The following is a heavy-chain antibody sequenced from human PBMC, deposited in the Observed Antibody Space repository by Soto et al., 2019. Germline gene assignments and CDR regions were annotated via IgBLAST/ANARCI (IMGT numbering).Heavy chain of an antibody. CDR3: VKGSDSSGWYDY. D-gene: IGHD6-13*01. V-gene: IGHV3-64D*08. Sequence: GGSLRLSCSASGFSFSDSGMHWVRQAPGKGLDFVSAITRGGDYTFYADSVRGRFTISRDNSKNTLYLQMSSLRSEDAAVYYCVKGSDSSGWYDYWGQGTLVTVSS. CDR2: ITRGGDYT. J-gene: IGHJ4*02. CDR1: GFSFSDSG.